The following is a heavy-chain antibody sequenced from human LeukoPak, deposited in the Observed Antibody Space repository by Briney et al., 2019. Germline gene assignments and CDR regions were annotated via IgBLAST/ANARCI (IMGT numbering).Heavy chain of an antibody. CDR2: IYYSGST. CDR3: ARGTTVTTLGC. Sequence: SETLSLTCTVSGGSISSSSYYWGWIRQPPGRGLEGSVSIYYSGSTYNHPALKSRVTISVYTSKNQFTLKLSSVTAADTAVYYCARGTTVTTLGCWGQGTLVTVSS. V-gene: IGHV4-39*01. J-gene: IGHJ4*02. CDR1: GGSISSSSYY. D-gene: IGHD4-17*01.